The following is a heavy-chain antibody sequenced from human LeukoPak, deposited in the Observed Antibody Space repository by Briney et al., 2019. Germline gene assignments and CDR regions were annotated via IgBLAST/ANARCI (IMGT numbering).Heavy chain of an antibody. V-gene: IGHV3-30*04. J-gene: IGHJ4*02. CDR2: ISYDGSNK. Sequence: AGGSLRLSCAASGFIFSSYAMHWVRQAPGKGLEWVAVISYDGSNKYYADSVKGRFTISRDNSKNTLYLQMNSLRAEDTAVYYCARGEDYWGQGTLVTVSS. CDR3: ARGEDY. CDR1: GFIFSSYA.